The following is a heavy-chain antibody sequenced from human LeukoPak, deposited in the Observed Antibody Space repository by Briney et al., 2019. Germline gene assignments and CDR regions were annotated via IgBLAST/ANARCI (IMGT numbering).Heavy chain of an antibody. CDR3: ARDGSGDCSSTSCYVFYYFDY. Sequence: GGSLRLSCAASGLTVSSNYMSWVRQAPGKGLEWVSVIYSGGSTYYADSVKGRFTISRDNSKNTLYLQMNSLRAEDTAVYYCARDGSGDCSSTSCYVFYYFDYWGQGTLVTVSS. J-gene: IGHJ4*02. CDR1: GLTVSSNY. V-gene: IGHV3-53*01. CDR2: IYSGGST. D-gene: IGHD2-2*01.